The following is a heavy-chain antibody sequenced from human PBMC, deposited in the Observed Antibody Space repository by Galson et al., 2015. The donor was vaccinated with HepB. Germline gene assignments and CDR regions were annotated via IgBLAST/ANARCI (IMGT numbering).Heavy chain of an antibody. CDR3: ARDVDLVSNSNDYRYYYGMGV. J-gene: IGHJ6*02. D-gene: IGHD4-11*01. V-gene: IGHV1-69*13. CDR1: GGTFSSYA. Sequence: SVKVSCKASGGTFSSYAISWVRQAPGQGLEWMGGIIPIFGAANYAQKFQGRVTITADESTSTAYMELSSLRSEDTAVYYCARDVDLVSNSNDYRYYYGMGVWGQGTAVTVSS. CDR2: IIPIFGAA.